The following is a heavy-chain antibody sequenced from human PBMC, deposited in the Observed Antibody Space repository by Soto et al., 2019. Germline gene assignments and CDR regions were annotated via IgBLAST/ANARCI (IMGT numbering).Heavy chain of an antibody. V-gene: IGHV4-59*01. CDR2: IYYSGST. Sequence: SETLSLTCTVSGGSISSYYWSWIRQPPGKGLEWIGYIYYSGSTNYNPSLKSRVTVSVDTSKNQFSLKLSSVTAADTAVYYCARVTRHFDWFHSFDPWGQGTLVTVSS. CDR1: GGSISSYY. D-gene: IGHD3-9*01. J-gene: IGHJ5*02. CDR3: ARVTRHFDWFHSFDP.